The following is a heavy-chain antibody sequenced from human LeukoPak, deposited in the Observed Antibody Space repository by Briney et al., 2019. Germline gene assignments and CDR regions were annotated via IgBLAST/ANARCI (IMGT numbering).Heavy chain of an antibody. Sequence: SETLSLTCTVSGGPITSHYWSWIRQPAGKGLEWIGRINTRGSSNYNPSLKSRVTMSVDMSKNQFSLKLRSVTAADTAVYYCARDFEGDSYYFDKWAQGTRVTVSS. J-gene: IGHJ4*02. CDR2: INTRGSS. CDR3: ARDFEGDSYYFDK. CDR1: GGPITSHY. V-gene: IGHV4-4*07. D-gene: IGHD1-26*01.